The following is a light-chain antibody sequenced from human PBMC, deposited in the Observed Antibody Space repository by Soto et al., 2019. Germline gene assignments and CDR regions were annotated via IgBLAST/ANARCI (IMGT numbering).Light chain of an antibody. J-gene: IGKJ2*01. CDR1: QNVNIW. CDR3: LQYNSLPYT. Sequence: DIQVTQSPFTLSAFVGDRVILTCRASQNVNIWLAWYQQRPRKAPKLLIYKTSSLESGVPSRFSGSGSGTEVTLTISSLETDDFGTYFCLQYNSLPYTFGQGTKLEIK. V-gene: IGKV1-5*03. CDR2: KTS.